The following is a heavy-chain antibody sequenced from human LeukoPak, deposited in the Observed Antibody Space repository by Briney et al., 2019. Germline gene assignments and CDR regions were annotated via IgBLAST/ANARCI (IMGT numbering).Heavy chain of an antibody. V-gene: IGHV4-61*01. CDR1: GGSVSSSSYY. CDR3: ARNAYYDILTGYYPFDP. D-gene: IGHD3-9*01. J-gene: IGHJ5*02. CDR2: IYYSGST. Sequence: PSETLSLTCTVSGGSVSSSSYYWSWIRQPPGKGLEWIGYIYYSGSTNYNPSLKSRVTISVDTSKNQFSLKLSSVTAADTAVYYCARNAYYDILTGYYPFDPWGQGTLVTVSS.